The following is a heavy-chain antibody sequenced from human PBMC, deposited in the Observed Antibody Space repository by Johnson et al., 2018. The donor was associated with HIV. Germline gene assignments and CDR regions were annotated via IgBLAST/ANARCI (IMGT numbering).Heavy chain of an antibody. CDR3: TVWRWGWSGQEPFDV. V-gene: IGHV3-11*04. CDR2: ISSSGSTI. Sequence: VQLVESGGGLVKPGGSLRLSCAASGFTFSDYYMSWIRQAPGKGLEWVSYISSSGSTIYYADSVKGRFTISRDNSKNTVYLQMNSLRDEDTSVYYCTVWRWGWSGQEPFDVWGPGTMVTVSS. J-gene: IGHJ3*01. CDR1: GFTFSDYY. D-gene: IGHD3-3*01.